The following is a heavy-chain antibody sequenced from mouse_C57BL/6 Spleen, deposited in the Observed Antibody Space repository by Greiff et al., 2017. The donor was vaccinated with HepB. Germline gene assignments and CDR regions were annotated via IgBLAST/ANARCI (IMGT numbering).Heavy chain of an antibody. V-gene: IGHV1-82*01. D-gene: IGHD2-4*01. Sequence: VQLQESGPELVKPSASVHISCKASGYAFSSSWMNWVKQRPGKGLEWIGRIYPGDGDTNYNGKFKGKATLTADKASSKAYMQLSSLTSEDSAVYGCARSGSENEYDEGGYLDYGGQGTTLTVSS. CDR2: IYPGDGDT. J-gene: IGHJ2*01. CDR3: ARSGSENEYDEGGYLDY. CDR1: GYAFSSSW.